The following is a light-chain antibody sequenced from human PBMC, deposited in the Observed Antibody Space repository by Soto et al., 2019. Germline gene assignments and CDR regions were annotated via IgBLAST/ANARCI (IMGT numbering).Light chain of an antibody. J-gene: IGLJ2*01. CDR2: EVS. CDR3: SSYAGSNLV. Sequence: QSVPTQPPSAPGSPGQSVTISCTGTSSDVGGYNYVSWYQQHPGKAPKVMIYEVSKRPSGVPDRFSGSKSGNTASLTVSGLQAEDEADYYCSSYAGSNLVFGGGTKLTVL. CDR1: SSDVGGYNY. V-gene: IGLV2-8*01.